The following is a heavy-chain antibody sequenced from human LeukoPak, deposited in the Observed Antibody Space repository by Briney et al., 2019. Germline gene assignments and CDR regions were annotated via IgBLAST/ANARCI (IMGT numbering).Heavy chain of an antibody. J-gene: IGHJ6*04. CDR2: IIPIFGTA. CDR1: GGTFSSYA. V-gene: IGHV1-69*01. Sequence: ASVKVSCKASGGTFSSYAISWVRQAPGQGLEWMGGIIPIFGTANYAQKFQGRVTITADESTSTAYMELSSPRSEDTAVYYCARALIVVVPAAPLEYYYYGMDVWGKGTTVTVSS. CDR3: ARALIVVVPAAPLEYYYYGMDV. D-gene: IGHD2-2*01.